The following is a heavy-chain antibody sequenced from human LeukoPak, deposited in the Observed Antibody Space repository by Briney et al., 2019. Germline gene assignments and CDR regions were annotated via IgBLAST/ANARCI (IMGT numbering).Heavy chain of an antibody. Sequence: GGSLRLSCAASGFTFSSYAMSCVRQAPGKGLGWVSSISGGGVSTSYAESVKGRFTISRDNSKNTVYQQMNSLRAEDTAVYYCAKKMDQDFWGQGTLVTVSS. CDR3: AKKMDQDF. CDR2: ISGGGVST. CDR1: GFTFSSYA. J-gene: IGHJ4*02. V-gene: IGHV3-23*01. D-gene: IGHD2-2*03.